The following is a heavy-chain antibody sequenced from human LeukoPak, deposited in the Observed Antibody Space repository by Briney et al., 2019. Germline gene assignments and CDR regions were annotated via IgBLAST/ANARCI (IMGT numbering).Heavy chain of an antibody. D-gene: IGHD6-13*01. CDR2: ISWNSGSI. CDR3: AKDKSSSRRFGVFDY. J-gene: IGHJ4*02. V-gene: IGHV3-9*01. CDR1: GFTFDDYA. Sequence: PGGSLRLSCAASGFTFDDYAMHWVRQAPGKGMEWVSGISWNSGSIGYADSVKGRFTISRDNAKNSLYLQMNSLRAEDTALYYCAKDKSSSRRFGVFDYWGQGTLVTVSS.